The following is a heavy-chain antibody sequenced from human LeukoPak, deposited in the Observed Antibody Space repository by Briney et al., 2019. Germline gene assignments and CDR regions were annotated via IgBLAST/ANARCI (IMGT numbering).Heavy chain of an antibody. V-gene: IGHV4-34*01. CDR2: INHSGST. CDR1: GGSFSGYY. J-gene: IGHJ4*02. D-gene: IGHD2-15*01. CDR3: ARRGSRYCSGGSCYSFFRYYFDY. Sequence: SETLSLTCAVYGGSFSGYYWSWIRQPPGKGLEWIGEINHSGSTNYNPSLKSRVTISVDTSKNQFSLKLSSVTAADTAVYYCARRGSRYCSGGSCYSFFRYYFDYWGQGTLVTVSS.